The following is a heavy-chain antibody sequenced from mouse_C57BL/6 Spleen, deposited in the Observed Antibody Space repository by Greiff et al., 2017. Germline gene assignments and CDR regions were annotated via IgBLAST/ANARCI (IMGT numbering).Heavy chain of an antibody. D-gene: IGHD1-1*01. V-gene: IGHV6-3*01. CDR1: GFTFSNYW. Sequence: EVMLVESGGGLVQPGGSMKLSCVASGFTFSNYWMNWVRQSPEKGLEWVAQIRLKSDNYATHYAESVKGRFTISRDDSKSSVYLQMNNVRAEDTGIYYCTETVDAMDYWGQGTSVTVSS. J-gene: IGHJ4*01. CDR2: IRLKSDNYAT. CDR3: TETVDAMDY.